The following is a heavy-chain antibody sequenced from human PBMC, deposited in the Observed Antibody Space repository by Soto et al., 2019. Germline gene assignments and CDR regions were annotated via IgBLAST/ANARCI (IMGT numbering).Heavy chain of an antibody. J-gene: IGHJ6*03. CDR3: ASDGLDYGDYYYYYYMDV. CDR1: GFTFSSYS. CDR2: ISSSSSYI. Sequence: GGSLRLSCAASGFTFSSYSMNWVRQAPGKGLEWVSSISSSSSYIYYADSVKGRFTISRDNAKNSLYLQMNSLRAEDTAVYYCASDGLDYGDYYYYYYMDVWGKGTTVTVSS. V-gene: IGHV3-21*01. D-gene: IGHD4-17*01.